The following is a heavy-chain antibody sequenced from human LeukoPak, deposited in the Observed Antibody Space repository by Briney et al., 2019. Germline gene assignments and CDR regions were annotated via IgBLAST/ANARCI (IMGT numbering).Heavy chain of an antibody. CDR1: GYTFTSYG. D-gene: IGHD6-19*01. Sequence: ASVKVCCKASGYTFTSYGISWVRQAPGQGLEWMGWISAYNGNTNYAQKLQGRVTMTTDTSTSTAYMELRSLRSDDTAVYYCARDADQQWLLYHYYGMDVWGQGTTVTVSS. V-gene: IGHV1-18*01. CDR3: ARDADQQWLLYHYYGMDV. J-gene: IGHJ6*02. CDR2: ISAYNGNT.